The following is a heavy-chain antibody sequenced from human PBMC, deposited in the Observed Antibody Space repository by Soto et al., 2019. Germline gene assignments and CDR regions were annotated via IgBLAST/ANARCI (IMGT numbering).Heavy chain of an antibody. Sequence: VQLVQSGAEVKKPGASVKVSCKASGYTFTSYGISWVRQAPGQGLEWMGWISAYNGNTNYAQKLQGRVTMTTDTPTSTAYMELRSLRSDDTAVYYCARDLDDRWGGARYYYGMDVWGQGTTVTVSS. CDR3: ARDLDDRWGGARYYYGMDV. CDR2: ISAYNGNT. V-gene: IGHV1-18*01. CDR1: GYTFTSYG. J-gene: IGHJ6*02. D-gene: IGHD3-10*01.